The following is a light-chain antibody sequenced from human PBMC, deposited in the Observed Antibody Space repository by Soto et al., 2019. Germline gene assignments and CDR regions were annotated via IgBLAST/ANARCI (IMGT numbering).Light chain of an antibody. V-gene: IGKV2-28*01. CDR2: SAS. J-gene: IGKJ4*01. CDR1: QILRHRNVDSY. Sequence: IMPTQSPLSLPVTPGEPASISCRPSQILRHRNVDSYLDWYEQKPGKAPKLLICSASTWHSGVPYRFSGSGSGTDFTLKISRLEPEDVATYYCIQGYQTPLTFGRGTKVDIK. CDR3: IQGYQTPLT.